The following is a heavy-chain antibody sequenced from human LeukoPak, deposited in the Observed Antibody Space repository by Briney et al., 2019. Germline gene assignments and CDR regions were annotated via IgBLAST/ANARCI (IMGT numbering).Heavy chain of an antibody. CDR3: ARVRPTSRAFEY. CDR1: GGSISRYY. J-gene: IGHJ4*02. CDR2: IYYRGST. D-gene: IGHD1-26*01. Sequence: SEILSLTCTVSGGSISRYYWTGIRQPPGKGLDWIGYIYYRGSTYYNPSLQSRVTISVDTSETQFSLNLSSVTAAETAVYYCARVRPTSRAFEYWGQGTLVTVSS. V-gene: IGHV4-59*01.